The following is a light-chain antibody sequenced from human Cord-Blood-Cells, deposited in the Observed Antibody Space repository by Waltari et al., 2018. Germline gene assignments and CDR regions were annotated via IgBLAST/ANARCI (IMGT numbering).Light chain of an antibody. CDR3: QQYNNWWT. V-gene: IGKV3-15*01. Sequence: EIVMTQSPATLSVSPGERATLSCSASQSVSSNLAWYQQKPGQAPGLLIYGASTRATGIPARFSGSGSGTEFTLTISSLQSEDFAVYYCQQYNNWWTFGQGTKVEIK. CDR1: QSVSSN. CDR2: GAS. J-gene: IGKJ1*01.